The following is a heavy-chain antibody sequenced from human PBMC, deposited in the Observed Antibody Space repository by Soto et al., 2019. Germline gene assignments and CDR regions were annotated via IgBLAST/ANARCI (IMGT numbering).Heavy chain of an antibody. J-gene: IGHJ6*02. CDR2: ISGSGGST. CDR1: GFTFSSYA. Sequence: GGSLRLSCAASGFTFSSYAMSWVRQAPGKGLEWVSAISGSGGSTYYADSVKGRFTISRDNSKNTLYLQMNSLRVEDTAVYYCAKVGLYYYDSSGTYGMDVWGQGTTVTVSS. CDR3: AKVGLYYYDSSGTYGMDV. V-gene: IGHV3-23*01. D-gene: IGHD3-22*01.